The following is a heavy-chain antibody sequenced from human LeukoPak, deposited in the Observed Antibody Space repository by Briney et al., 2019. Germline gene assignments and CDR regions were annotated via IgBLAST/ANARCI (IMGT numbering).Heavy chain of an antibody. CDR2: IYHSGST. D-gene: IGHD6-13*01. CDR3: ARGVAAAGTDWFDP. CDR1: GGSISSSNW. J-gene: IGHJ5*02. V-gene: IGHV4-4*02. Sequence: PSGTLSLTCAVSGGSISSSNWWSWVRQPPGKGLEWIGEIYHSGSTNYNPSLKSRVTISVDKSKNQFPLKLSSVTAADTAVYYCARGVAAAGTDWFDPWGQGTLVTVSS.